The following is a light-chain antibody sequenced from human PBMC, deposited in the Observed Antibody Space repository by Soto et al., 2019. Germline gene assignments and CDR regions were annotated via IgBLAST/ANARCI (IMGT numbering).Light chain of an antibody. Sequence: DIQMTQSPSSLSASMGDRVAITCRASQAISNSLAWYQQKPGKTPQLLIYAASTLQSGVPSRFSGSGSGTDFTLTISGLQPEDLATYYCQTYNTARPTFGQGTRLGIK. CDR3: QTYNTARPT. CDR2: AAS. J-gene: IGKJ5*01. V-gene: IGKV1-27*01. CDR1: QAISNS.